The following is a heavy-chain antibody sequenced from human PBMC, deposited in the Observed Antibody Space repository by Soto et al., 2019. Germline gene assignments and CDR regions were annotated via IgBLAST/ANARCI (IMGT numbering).Heavy chain of an antibody. CDR3: AGEVPEFVLRYFDWLWFDP. Sequence: ASVKVSCKASGYTFASYARQWVRQAPGQRLEWKGWINAGNGNTKYSQKFQGRVTITRDTSASTAYMELSSLRSEDTAVYYCAGEVPEFVLRYFDWLWFDPWGQGALLTVSS. CDR1: GYTFASYA. J-gene: IGHJ5*02. V-gene: IGHV1-3*01. D-gene: IGHD3-9*01. CDR2: INAGNGNT.